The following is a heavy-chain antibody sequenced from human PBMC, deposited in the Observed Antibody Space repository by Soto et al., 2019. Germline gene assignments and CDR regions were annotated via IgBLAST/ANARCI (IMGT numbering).Heavy chain of an antibody. CDR2: ISAYNGNT. D-gene: IGHD4-17*01. V-gene: IGHV1-18*04. CDR1: VYTFTSYG. Sequence: SLKVSCKASVYTFTSYGISWVRQAPGQGLEWMGWISAYNGNTNYAQKLQGRVTMTTDTSTSTAYMELRSLRSDDTAVYYCARDVHDYGDYVFDYWGQGTLVTVSS. J-gene: IGHJ4*02. CDR3: ARDVHDYGDYVFDY.